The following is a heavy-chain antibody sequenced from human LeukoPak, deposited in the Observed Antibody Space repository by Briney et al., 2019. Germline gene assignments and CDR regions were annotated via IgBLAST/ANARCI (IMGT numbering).Heavy chain of an antibody. CDR3: ARVRRYYSGSGSYGNWFDP. D-gene: IGHD3-10*01. J-gene: IGHJ5*02. Sequence: ASVKVSCKAPGYTFTGYYMHWVRQAPGQGLEWMGWINPNSGGTNYAQKFQGRVTMTRGTSISTAYMELSRLRSDDTAVYYCARVRRYYSGSGSYGNWFDPWGQGTLVTVSS. CDR2: INPNSGGT. CDR1: GYTFTGYY. V-gene: IGHV1-2*02.